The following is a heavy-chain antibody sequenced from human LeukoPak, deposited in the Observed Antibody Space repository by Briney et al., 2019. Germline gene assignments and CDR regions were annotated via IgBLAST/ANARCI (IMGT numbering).Heavy chain of an antibody. CDR2: ISAYNGNT. CDR1: GGTFSSYA. D-gene: IGHD1-26*01. J-gene: IGHJ4*02. Sequence: ASVKVSCKASGGTFSSYAISWVRQAPGQGLEWMGWISAYNGNTNYAQKLQGRVTMTTDTSTSTAYMELRSLRSDDTAVYYCARDRTARSIVGATDFDYWGQGTLVTVSS. CDR3: ARDRTARSIVGATDFDY. V-gene: IGHV1-18*01.